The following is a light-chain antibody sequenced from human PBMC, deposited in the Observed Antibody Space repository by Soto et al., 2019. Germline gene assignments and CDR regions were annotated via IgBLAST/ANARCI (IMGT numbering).Light chain of an antibody. J-gene: IGKJ1*01. CDR3: QQSYTTPRT. CDR1: QTIRTS. V-gene: IGKV1-39*01. Sequence: RMTQSPSSLSASVGARVTITCRASQTIRTSINWYQQKPGKAPKLLIYGASTLQSGVPSRFSGTGSATDFTLTISSLQPEDFAIYYCQQSYTTPRTFGQGTKVDIK. CDR2: GAS.